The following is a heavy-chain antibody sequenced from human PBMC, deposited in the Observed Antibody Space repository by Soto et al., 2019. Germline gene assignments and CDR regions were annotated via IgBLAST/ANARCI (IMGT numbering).Heavy chain of an antibody. D-gene: IGHD6-13*01. Sequence: QVQLVQSGAEVKKPGASVKVSCKAAGYTFTSYGISWVRQAPGQAPAWMGRISTYNGNTNYVQKLQGRVTMTTDTSTNTADMELRSLRYDDTAVYYCASDPGYSTTWHQAFDIWGQGTMVTVSS. V-gene: IGHV1-18*01. J-gene: IGHJ3*02. CDR1: GYTFTSYG. CDR3: ASDPGYSTTWHQAFDI. CDR2: ISTYNGNT.